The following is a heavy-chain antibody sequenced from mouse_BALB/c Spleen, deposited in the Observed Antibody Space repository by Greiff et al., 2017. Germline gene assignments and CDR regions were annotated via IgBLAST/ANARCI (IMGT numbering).Heavy chain of an antibody. CDR1: GYTFTSYW. J-gene: IGHJ3*01. Sequence: LVESGAELAKPGASVKMSCKASGYTFTSYWMHWVKQRPGQGLEWIGYINPSTGYTEYNQKFKDKATLTADKSSSTAYMQLSSLTSEDSAVYYCARVGNGLFAYWGQGTLVTVSA. D-gene: IGHD2-1*01. V-gene: IGHV1-7*01. CDR3: ARVGNGLFAY. CDR2: INPSTGYT.